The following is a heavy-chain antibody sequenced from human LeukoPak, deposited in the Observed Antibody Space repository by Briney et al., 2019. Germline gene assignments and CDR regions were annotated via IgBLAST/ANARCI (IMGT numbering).Heavy chain of an antibody. CDR3: ARDRWNDVPFDY. CDR2: IFYRGST. V-gene: IGHV4-39*07. D-gene: IGHD1-1*01. Sequence: SETLSLTCNVSGGSISTSRYQWGWIRQPPGKGLEWVGNIFYRGSTYYNPSLRSRVTISVYTSKNQYSLKLTSVTAADTAVYYCARDRWNDVPFDYWGQGTLVTVSS. J-gene: IGHJ4*02. CDR1: GGSISTSRYQ.